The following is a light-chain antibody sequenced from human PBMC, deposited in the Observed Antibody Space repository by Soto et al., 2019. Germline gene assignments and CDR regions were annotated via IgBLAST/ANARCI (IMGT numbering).Light chain of an antibody. Sequence: EIVLTQSPGTLSLSPGERATLSCRASQSINSRYLAWYQQKPGQAPRLLIYGASSSATGIRDRFSGSGSGTDFTLTISRLEPEDFAVYYCQQFGSSPGFTFGPGTIVDIK. CDR2: GAS. CDR3: QQFGSSPGFT. J-gene: IGKJ3*01. CDR1: QSINSRY. V-gene: IGKV3-20*01.